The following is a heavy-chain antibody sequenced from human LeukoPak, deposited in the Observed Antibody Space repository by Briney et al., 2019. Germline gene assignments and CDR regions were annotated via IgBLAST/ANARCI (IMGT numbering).Heavy chain of an antibody. CDR1: GFTFSSYA. V-gene: IGHV3-23*01. D-gene: IGHD6-19*01. CDR2: ISGSGGST. J-gene: IGHJ5*02. CDR3: ASPGIAVAGQDYNWFDP. Sequence: GGSLRLSCAASGFTFSSYAMSWVRQAPGKGLEWVSAISGSGGSTYYADSVKGRFTISRDNSKNTLYLQMNSLRAEDTAVYYCASPGIAVAGQDYNWFDPWGQGTLVTVSS.